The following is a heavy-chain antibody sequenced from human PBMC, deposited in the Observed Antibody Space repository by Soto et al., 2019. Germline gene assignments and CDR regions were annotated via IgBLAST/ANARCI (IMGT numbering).Heavy chain of an antibody. CDR3: ARDYGEDV. CDR2: IYPGDSDT. Sequence: XDSLKVSWKCSGYRFTSYWIGWVRQMPGKGLEWMGIIYPGDSDTRYSPSFQGQVTISADKSISTAYLQWSSLKASDTAMYYCARDYGEDVWGQGTTVTVYS. J-gene: IGHJ6*02. CDR1: GYRFTSYW. V-gene: IGHV5-51*01.